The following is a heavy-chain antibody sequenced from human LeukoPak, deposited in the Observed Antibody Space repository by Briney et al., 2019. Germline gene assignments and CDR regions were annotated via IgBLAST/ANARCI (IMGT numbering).Heavy chain of an antibody. V-gene: IGHV3-11*06. J-gene: IGHJ4*02. CDR3: ARESDTSGYYHHNDY. D-gene: IGHD3-22*01. CDR1: GFIFSDYY. CDR2: ISSSSSYT. Sequence: PGGSLRLSCAASGFIFSDYYMSWIRQAPGKGLEWVSYISSSSSYTKYADSVKGRFTISRDNAKNSLYLQMNSLRAEDTAVYFCARESDTSGYYHHNDYWGQGTQVTASS.